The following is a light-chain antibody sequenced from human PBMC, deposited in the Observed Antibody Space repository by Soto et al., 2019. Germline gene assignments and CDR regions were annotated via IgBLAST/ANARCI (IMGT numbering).Light chain of an antibody. CDR1: QSISTF. Sequence: IQMTQSPSSLSASVGDSVTVTCRASQSISTFLNWYQHIPGQAPTLLIYGTSNLQSGVPSRFSGSGSGTDFTLTISSLQPEDSATYYCQQYYTAPITFGQGTRLEIK. CDR3: QQYYTAPIT. V-gene: IGKV1-39*01. J-gene: IGKJ5*01. CDR2: GTS.